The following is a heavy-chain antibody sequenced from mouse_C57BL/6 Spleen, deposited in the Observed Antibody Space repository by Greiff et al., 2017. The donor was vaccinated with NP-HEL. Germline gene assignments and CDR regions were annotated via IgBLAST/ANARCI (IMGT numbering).Heavy chain of an antibody. Sequence: DVKLVESGGGLVKPGGSLKLSCAASGFTFSSYTMSWVRQTPEKRLEWVATISGGGGNTYYPDSVKGRFTISRDNAKNTLYLQMSSLRSEDTALYYCARPDYGSSWSLFDYWGQGTTLTVSS. V-gene: IGHV5-9*01. CDR3: ARPDYGSSWSLFDY. D-gene: IGHD1-1*01. CDR2: ISGGGGNT. J-gene: IGHJ2*01. CDR1: GFTFSSYT.